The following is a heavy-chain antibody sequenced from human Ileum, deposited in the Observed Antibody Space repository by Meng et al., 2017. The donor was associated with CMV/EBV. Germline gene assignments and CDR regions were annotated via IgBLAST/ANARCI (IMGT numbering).Heavy chain of an antibody. J-gene: IGHJ4*02. CDR1: GYSFTGYC. V-gene: IGHV1-2*06. D-gene: IGHD1-7*01. CDR3: MTVTGNYPY. CDR2: INPDTGGT. Sequence: TVSCRASGYSFTGYCMHWVRQAPGQGLEWMGRINPDTGGTNYAQKFQGRVTMTRDTSISTAYMELSRLSSDDTAVYFCMTVTGNYPYWGQGALVTVSS.